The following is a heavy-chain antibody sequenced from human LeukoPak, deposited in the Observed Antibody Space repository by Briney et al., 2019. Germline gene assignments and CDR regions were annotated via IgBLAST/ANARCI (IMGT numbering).Heavy chain of an antibody. CDR3: ARVVMGASYFDY. CDR2: IIPILGIA. CDR1: GGTFSSYA. Sequence: ASVTVPCKASGGTFSSYAISWVRQAPGQGLEWMGRIIPILGIANYAQKFQGRVTITADKSTSTAYMELSSLRSEDTAVYYCARVVMGASYFDYWGQGTLVTVSS. J-gene: IGHJ4*02. D-gene: IGHD1-26*01. V-gene: IGHV1-69*04.